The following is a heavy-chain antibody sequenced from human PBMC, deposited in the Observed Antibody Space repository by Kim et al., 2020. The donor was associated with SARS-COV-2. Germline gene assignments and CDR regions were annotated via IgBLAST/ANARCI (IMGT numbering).Heavy chain of an antibody. Sequence: GGSLRLSCAASGFTFSSYAMSWVRQAPGKGLEWVSAISGSGGSTYYADSVKGRFTISRDNSKNTLYLQMNSLRAEDTAVYYCAKSTALGYCSGGSCYSGYYSGMDVWGQGTTVTVSS. V-gene: IGHV3-23*01. J-gene: IGHJ6*02. CDR3: AKSTALGYCSGGSCYSGYYSGMDV. CDR1: GFTFSSYA. D-gene: IGHD2-15*01. CDR2: ISGSGGST.